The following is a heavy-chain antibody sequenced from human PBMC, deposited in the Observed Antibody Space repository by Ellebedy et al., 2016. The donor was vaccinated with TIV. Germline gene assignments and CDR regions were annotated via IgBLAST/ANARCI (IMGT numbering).Heavy chain of an antibody. V-gene: IGHV1-18*01. CDR1: GYTFTSYG. CDR3: ARATLSTAANWEFYGMDV. D-gene: IGHD7-27*01. J-gene: IGHJ6*02. CDR2: ISAYNGNT. Sequence: ASVKVSCKASGYTFTSYGITWVRQAPGQGHEWMGWISAYNGNTNYAQKLQGRVTMTRDTSANTAYIELSSLRSEDTAVHYCARATLSTAANWEFYGMDVWGQGTTVTVSS.